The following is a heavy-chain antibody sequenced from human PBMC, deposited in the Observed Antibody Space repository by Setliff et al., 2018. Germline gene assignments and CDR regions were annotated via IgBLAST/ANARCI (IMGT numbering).Heavy chain of an antibody. V-gene: IGHV3-23*01. D-gene: IGHD6-19*01. Sequence: GGSLRLSCAASGFTFSSYAMSWVRQAPGKGLEWVSGISGSGGSTNYADSVKGRFTISRDNSKNTLYLQMNSLRAEDTAVYYCAKDRNGYSSGWSNWFDPWGQGTLVTVSS. CDR2: ISGSGGST. CDR1: GFTFSSYA. CDR3: AKDRNGYSSGWSNWFDP. J-gene: IGHJ5*02.